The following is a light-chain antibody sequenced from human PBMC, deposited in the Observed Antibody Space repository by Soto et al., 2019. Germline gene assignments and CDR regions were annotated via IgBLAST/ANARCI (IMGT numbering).Light chain of an antibody. Sequence: EIVLTQSPATLSVSPGERATLSCRASQSVSSNLAWYQQKPGQAPRLLIYGASTRATGIPARFSGSGSGTEFTLTISSLQTEDFATYYCQQSYSSPPTFGQGTKV. V-gene: IGKV3-15*01. CDR1: QSVSSN. J-gene: IGKJ1*01. CDR2: GAS. CDR3: QQSYSSPPT.